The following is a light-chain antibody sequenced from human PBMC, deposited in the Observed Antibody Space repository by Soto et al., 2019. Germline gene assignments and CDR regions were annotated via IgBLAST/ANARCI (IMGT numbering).Light chain of an antibody. CDR2: DAS. CDR3: QQRSNWPYT. J-gene: IGKJ2*01. Sequence: EIVLTQSPATLSLSPGERATLSCRASQSVSSYLAWYQQKPGQAPRLLIYDASNRATGIPARFSGSGSGTDVTLTISSLEPEDFAVYYCQQRSNWPYTFGQGTKREIK. CDR1: QSVSSY. V-gene: IGKV3-11*01.